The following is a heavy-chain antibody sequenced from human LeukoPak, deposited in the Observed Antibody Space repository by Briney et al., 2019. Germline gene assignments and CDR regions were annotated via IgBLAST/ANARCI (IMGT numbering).Heavy chain of an antibody. CDR1: GFTFSSYA. D-gene: IGHD1-14*01. Sequence: GGSLRLSCAASGFTFSSYAMSWVRQAPGKGLEWVSAINGSGGSTYYADSVKGRFTISRDNSKNTLYLQMNSLRAEDTAVYYCAKSEYYYYYMDVWGKGTTVTVSS. CDR2: INGSGGST. J-gene: IGHJ6*03. CDR3: AKSEYYYYYMDV. V-gene: IGHV3-23*01.